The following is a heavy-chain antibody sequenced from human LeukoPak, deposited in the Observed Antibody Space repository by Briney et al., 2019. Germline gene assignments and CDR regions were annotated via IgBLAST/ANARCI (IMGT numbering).Heavy chain of an antibody. D-gene: IGHD3-16*02. Sequence: SVKVSCKASGGTFSSYAISWVRQAPGQGLEWMGRIIPIFGTANYAQKFQGRVTITTDESTSTAYMELSSLRSEDTAVYYCARLRLGELSWFDPWGQGTLVTVSP. J-gene: IGHJ5*02. CDR3: ARLRLGELSWFDP. CDR1: GGTFSSYA. CDR2: IIPIFGTA. V-gene: IGHV1-69*05.